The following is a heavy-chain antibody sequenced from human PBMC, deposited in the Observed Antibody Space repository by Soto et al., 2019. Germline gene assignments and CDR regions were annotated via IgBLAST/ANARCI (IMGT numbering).Heavy chain of an antibody. CDR1: GLTFSRSW. J-gene: IGHJ4*02. CDR3: ASGGHIDY. CDR2: LNEDGNVK. Sequence: GGSLRLSCAASGLTFSRSWMSWVRQAPGKGLEWVANLNEDGNVKNYVDSVKGRFTISRDNANNLMYLQMNSLRVADTAVYYCASGGHIDYCGQGTLVTVSS. V-gene: IGHV3-7*01.